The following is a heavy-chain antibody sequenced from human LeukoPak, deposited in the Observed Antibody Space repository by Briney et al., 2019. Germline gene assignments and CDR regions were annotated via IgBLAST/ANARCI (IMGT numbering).Heavy chain of an antibody. CDR3: ARGVGPAANYYMDV. Sequence: AGGSLRLSCAASGFTFSSYAMSWVRQAPGMGLEWVSSISSSSSYIYYADSVKGRFTISRDNAKNSLYLQMNSLRAEDTAVYYCARGVGPAANYYMDVWGKGTTVTVSS. CDR2: ISSSSSYI. CDR1: GFTFSSYA. J-gene: IGHJ6*03. V-gene: IGHV3-21*01. D-gene: IGHD2-2*01.